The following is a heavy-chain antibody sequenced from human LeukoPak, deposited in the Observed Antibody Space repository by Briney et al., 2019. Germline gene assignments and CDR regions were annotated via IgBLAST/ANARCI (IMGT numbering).Heavy chain of an antibody. D-gene: IGHD3-22*01. CDR1: GGSISSYY. V-gene: IGHV4-4*07. CDR2: TYTIGST. CDR3: ARIGYYYDSSGYTGRYYYYSYMDV. J-gene: IGHJ6*03. Sequence: SETLSLTCTDSGGSISSYYWSWIRQPAGRGLEWIRRTYTIGSTNYNPSLKRRVTISVDKSKNQSSLKLSSVTAADTAVYYCARIGYYYDSSGYTGRYYYYSYMDVWGKGTTVTVSS.